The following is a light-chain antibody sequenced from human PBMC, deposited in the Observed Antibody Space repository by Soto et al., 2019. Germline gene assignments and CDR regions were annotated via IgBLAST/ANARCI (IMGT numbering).Light chain of an antibody. CDR2: DGS. J-gene: IGLJ1*01. Sequence: QSALTQPASVSGSPGQSITISCTGTSGDIGGYNLVSWYQQHPGKAPKLIIYDGSKRPSGVSNRFSGSKSGNTASLTISGLQAEDEAGYHCSSYDGVSTYVLGVGTKLTVL. CDR1: SGDIGGYNL. V-gene: IGLV2-23*01. CDR3: SSYDGVSTYV.